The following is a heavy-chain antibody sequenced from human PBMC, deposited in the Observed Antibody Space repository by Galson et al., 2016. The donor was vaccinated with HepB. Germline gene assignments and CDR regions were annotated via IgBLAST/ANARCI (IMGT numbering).Heavy chain of an antibody. J-gene: IGHJ6*02. V-gene: IGHV4-4*02. CDR1: GGSITSNPW. Sequence: SETLSLTCVVSGGSITSNPWWTWVRQPPGKGLEWIGKDFYTGSTDSHPSLKSRVTISLDRSQNQFSLKLTSVTAADTAVYYCAREDDFHYGVDVWGQGTTVTVS. D-gene: IGHD1-1*01. CDR3: AREDDFHYGVDV. CDR2: DFYTGST.